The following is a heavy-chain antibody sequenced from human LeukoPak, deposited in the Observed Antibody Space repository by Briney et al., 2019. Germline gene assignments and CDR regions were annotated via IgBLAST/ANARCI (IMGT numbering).Heavy chain of an antibody. Sequence: GASVKVSRKASGYTFTSYYMHWVRQAPGQGLEWMGIINPSGGSTSYAQKFQGRVTMTRDTSASTAYMELSSLRSEDMAVYYCARGHTVTTTGKVHNWFDPWGQGTLVTVSS. CDR1: GYTFTSYY. D-gene: IGHD4-17*01. V-gene: IGHV1-46*01. CDR2: INPSGGST. CDR3: ARGHTVTTTGKVHNWFDP. J-gene: IGHJ5*02.